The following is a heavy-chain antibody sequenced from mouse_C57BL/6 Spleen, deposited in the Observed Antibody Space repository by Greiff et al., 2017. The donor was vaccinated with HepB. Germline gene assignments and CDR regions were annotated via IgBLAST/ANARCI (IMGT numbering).Heavy chain of an antibody. Sequence: QVHVKQSGPELVKPGASVKLSCKASGYTFTSYDINWVKQRPGQGLEWIGWIYPRDGSTKYNEKFKGKATLTVDTSSSTAYMELHSLTSEDSAVYFCASLSTMVPYYAMDYWGQGTSVTVSS. CDR1: GYTFTSYD. V-gene: IGHV1-85*01. CDR3: ASLSTMVPYYAMDY. CDR2: IYPRDGST. J-gene: IGHJ4*01. D-gene: IGHD2-1*01.